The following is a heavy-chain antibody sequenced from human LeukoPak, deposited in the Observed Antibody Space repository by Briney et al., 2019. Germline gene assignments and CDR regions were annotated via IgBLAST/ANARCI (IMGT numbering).Heavy chain of an antibody. CDR1: GGSFSGYY. D-gene: IGHD3-22*01. J-gene: IGHJ4*02. CDR3: AREPPLTYYYDSSGYYEY. V-gene: IGHV4-34*01. Sequence: PSETLSLTCAVYGGSFSGYYWSWIRQPPGKGLERIGEINHSGSTNYNPSLKSRVTISVDTSKNQFSLKLSSVTAADTAVYYCAREPPLTYYYDSSGYYEYWGQGTLVTVSS. CDR2: INHSGST.